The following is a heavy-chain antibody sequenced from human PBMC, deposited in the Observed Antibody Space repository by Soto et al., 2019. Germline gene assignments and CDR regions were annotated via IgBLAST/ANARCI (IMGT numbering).Heavy chain of an antibody. CDR3: ARRYCSSTSCYPGFDYYYGMDV. D-gene: IGHD2-2*01. CDR1: GYSFTSYW. CDR2: IDPSDSYT. Sequence: GESLKISCKGSGYSFTSYWISWVRQMPGKGLEWMGRIDPSDSYTNYSPSFQGHVTISADKSISTAYLRWSSLKASDTAMYYCARRYCSSTSCYPGFDYYYGMDVWGQGTTVTVSS. V-gene: IGHV5-10-1*01. J-gene: IGHJ6*02.